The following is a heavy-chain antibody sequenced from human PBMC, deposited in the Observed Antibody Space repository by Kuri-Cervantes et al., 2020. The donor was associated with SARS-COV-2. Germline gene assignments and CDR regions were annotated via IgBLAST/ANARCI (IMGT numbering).Heavy chain of an antibody. Sequence: ESLKISCTVSGGPISSYYWSWIRQPPGKGLEWIGYIYYSGSTNYNPSLKSRVTISVDTSKNQFSLKLSSVTAADTAVYYCARLRPPSGYSYEPYVDYWGQGTLVTVSS. V-gene: IGHV4-59*01. CDR2: IYYSGST. J-gene: IGHJ4*02. D-gene: IGHD5-18*01. CDR1: GGPISSYY. CDR3: ARLRPPSGYSYEPYVDY.